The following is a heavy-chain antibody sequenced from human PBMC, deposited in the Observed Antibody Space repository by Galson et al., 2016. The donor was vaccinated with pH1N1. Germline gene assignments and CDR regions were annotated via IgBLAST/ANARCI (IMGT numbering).Heavy chain of an antibody. Sequence: SLRLSCAASGFTFSSHAMSWVRQAPGKGLQWVSGIGKNGGTYYIDSVRGRFTIFRDNSRNTLYLQMNSLRVEDTARYYCVKPDSEHSGDHWGQGTLVTVSS. J-gene: IGHJ5*02. V-gene: IGHV3-23*01. D-gene: IGHD6-19*01. CDR2: IGKNGGT. CDR3: VKPDSEHSGDH. CDR1: GFTFSSHA.